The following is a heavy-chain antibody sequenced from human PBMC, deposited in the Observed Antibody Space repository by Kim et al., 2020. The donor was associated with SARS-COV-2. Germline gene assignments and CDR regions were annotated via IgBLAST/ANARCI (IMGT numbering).Heavy chain of an antibody. Sequence: SVKVSCKASGGTFSSYAISWVRQAPGQGLEWMGGIIPIFGTANYAQKFQGRVTITADESTSTAYMELSSLRSEDTAVYYCARDRAAKVDWFDPWGQGTLVTVSS. CDR2: IIPIFGTA. V-gene: IGHV1-69*13. J-gene: IGHJ5*02. CDR1: GGTFSSYA. D-gene: IGHD2-15*01. CDR3: ARDRAAKVDWFDP.